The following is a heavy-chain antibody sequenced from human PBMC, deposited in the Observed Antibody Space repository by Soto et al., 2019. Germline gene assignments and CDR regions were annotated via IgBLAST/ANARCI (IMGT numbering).Heavy chain of an antibody. V-gene: IGHV4-34*01. J-gene: IGHJ4*02. CDR3: ARGLVTGSHYSGGWYHFYS. CDR1: AEPFSDHI. D-gene: IGHD6-19*01. CDR2: INHSGSA. Sequence: TSENLSLTYAVYAEPFSDHIWTWIRQTPGKGLQRIGQINHSGSASYNPSLKNRVTISVHTSNSQFSLELSSVTAADTAVYYCARGLVTGSHYSGGWYHFYSWGQGTQVTVSS.